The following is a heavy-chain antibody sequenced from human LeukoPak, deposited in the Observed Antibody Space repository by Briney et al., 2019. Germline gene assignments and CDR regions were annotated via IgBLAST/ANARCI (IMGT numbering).Heavy chain of an antibody. CDR2: IWYDGSNK. CDR1: GFTFSSYG. J-gene: IGHJ4*02. CDR3: ARGGGYYFDY. Sequence: GGSLRLSCAASGFTFSSYGMHWVRQAPGKGLEWVAVIWYDGSNKYHADSVKGRFTISRDSSKNTLYLQMNSLRAEDTAVYYCARGGGYYFDYWGQGTLVTVSS. D-gene: IGHD3-16*01. V-gene: IGHV3-33*01.